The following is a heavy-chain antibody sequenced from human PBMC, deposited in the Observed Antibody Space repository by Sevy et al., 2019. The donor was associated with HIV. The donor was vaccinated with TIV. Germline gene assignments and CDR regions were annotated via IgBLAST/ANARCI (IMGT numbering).Heavy chain of an antibody. V-gene: IGHV4-34*01. CDR1: GGSFSGFF. Sequence: SETLSLTCAVYGGSFSGFFWTWIRQSPEKGLEWIGEIHHGGNTNYNSSLSSRFNISLDMSKMQFSLQLNSITAADTGLYYCARLHTLVTPTAMPKGGWFDPWGQGTLVTVSS. D-gene: IGHD2-2*01. J-gene: IGHJ5*02. CDR2: IHHGGNT. CDR3: ARLHTLVTPTAMPKGGWFDP.